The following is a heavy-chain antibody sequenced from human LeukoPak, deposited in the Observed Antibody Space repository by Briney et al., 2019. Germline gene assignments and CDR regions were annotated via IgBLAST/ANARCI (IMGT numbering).Heavy chain of an antibody. J-gene: IGHJ4*02. V-gene: IGHV3-30*03. CDR2: ISYDGSNK. D-gene: IGHD3-10*01. CDR1: GFTFSSYG. Sequence: GRSLRLSCAASGFTFSSYGMHWVRQAPGKGLEWVAVISYDGSNKYYADSVQGRFTISRDNAKNTLYLQLNSLRGEDTAVYYCARDGISRGSGSYLDLWGQGTLVTVSS. CDR3: ARDGISRGSGSYLDL.